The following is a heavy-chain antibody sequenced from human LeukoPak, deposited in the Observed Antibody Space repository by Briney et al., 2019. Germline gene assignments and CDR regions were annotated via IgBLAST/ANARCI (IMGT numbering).Heavy chain of an antibody. V-gene: IGHV4-34*01. D-gene: IGHD6-13*01. CDR2: INHSGST. CDR1: GGSFSGYY. CDR3: ARDGVAAAVKLDY. J-gene: IGHJ4*02. Sequence: SETLSLTGAVYGGSFSGYYWSWIRQPSGKGLEWIGEINHSGSTNCNPSLKSRVTISVDTSKNQFSLKLSPVTAADTAVYYCARDGVAAAVKLDYWGQGTLVTVSS.